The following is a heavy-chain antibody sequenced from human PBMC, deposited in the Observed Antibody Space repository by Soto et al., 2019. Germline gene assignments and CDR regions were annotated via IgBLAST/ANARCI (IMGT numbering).Heavy chain of an antibody. Sequence: PGGSLRLSCAASGFTFSSYSMNWVRQAPGKGLEWVSSISSSSSYIYYADSVKGRFTISRDNAKNSLYLQMNSLRAEDTAVYYCARDEESSSFKNYYYYGMDVWGQGTTVTVSS. J-gene: IGHJ6*02. CDR2: ISSSSSYI. CDR3: ARDEESSSFKNYYYYGMDV. D-gene: IGHD6-6*01. CDR1: GFTFSSYS. V-gene: IGHV3-21*01.